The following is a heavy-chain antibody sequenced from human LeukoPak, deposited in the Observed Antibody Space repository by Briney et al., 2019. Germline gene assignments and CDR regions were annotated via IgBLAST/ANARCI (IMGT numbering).Heavy chain of an antibody. V-gene: IGHV4-39*07. J-gene: IGHJ4*02. CDR3: ASWYDSGWSAPYFDY. CDR2: IYYSGGA. Sequence: SETLSLTCTVYGDSLRKSTFYWVWIRQPPGKGQGWIGSIYYSGGADYNPSLQSRVTISVDTSKNEFSLKVRSVTAADTAVYYCASWYDSGWSAPYFDYWGQGTLVTVSS. D-gene: IGHD6-19*01. CDR1: GDSLRKSTFY.